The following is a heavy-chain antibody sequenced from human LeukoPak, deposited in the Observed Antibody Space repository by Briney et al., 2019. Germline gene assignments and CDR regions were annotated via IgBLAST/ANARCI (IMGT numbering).Heavy chain of an antibody. Sequence: GGSLRLSCTATKFTFSNYGMQWVRQAPGKGLEWVAVISSDGGTKYYADSVKGRFTLSRDNSRNTLDLQMNSLGPEDTAVYYCAKEYDSGGYGAYFDYWGQGTLVTVSS. CDR2: ISSDGGTK. D-gene: IGHD3-10*01. J-gene: IGHJ4*02. CDR3: AKEYDSGGYGAYFDY. CDR1: KFTFSNYG. V-gene: IGHV3-30*18.